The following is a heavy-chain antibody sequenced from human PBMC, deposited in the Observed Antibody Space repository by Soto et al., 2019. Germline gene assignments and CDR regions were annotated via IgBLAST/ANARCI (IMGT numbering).Heavy chain of an antibody. CDR3: ARARITMVRGAIITFYGMDV. CDR1: GGSFSGYY. Sequence: LSLTCAVYGGSFSGYYWSWIRQPPGKGLEWIGEINHSGSTNYNPTLKSRVTISVDTSKNQFSLKLSSVIAADTAVYYCARARITMVRGAIITFYGMDVWGQGTTFTVSS. D-gene: IGHD3-10*01. CDR2: INHSGST. V-gene: IGHV4-34*01. J-gene: IGHJ6*02.